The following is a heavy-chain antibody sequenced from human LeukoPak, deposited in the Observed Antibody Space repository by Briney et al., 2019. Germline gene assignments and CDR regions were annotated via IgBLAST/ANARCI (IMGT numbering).Heavy chain of an antibody. CDR1: GFTFSSYS. J-gene: IGHJ4*02. CDR2: ISSSSSYI. D-gene: IGHD1-26*01. Sequence: PGGSLRLSCAASGFTFSSYSMNWVRQAPGKGLEWVSSISSSSSYIYYADSVKGRFTISRDNAKNSLYLQMNSLRAEDTAVYYCAREPEWEPPRVLYYFDYWGQGTPVTVSS. CDR3: AREPEWEPPRVLYYFDY. V-gene: IGHV3-21*01.